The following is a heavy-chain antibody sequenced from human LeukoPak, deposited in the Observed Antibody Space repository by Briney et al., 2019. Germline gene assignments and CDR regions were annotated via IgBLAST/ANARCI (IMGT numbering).Heavy chain of an antibody. Sequence: KTSETLSLTCAVYGGSFSGYYWSWIRQPPGKGLEWIGEINHSGSTNYKPSLKSRVTISGDTSKNHFSLKLSSVTAADTAVYYCARAVRYCGGDSWGQGTLVTVSS. CDR2: INHSGST. J-gene: IGHJ4*02. CDR3: ARAVRYCGGDS. CDR1: GGSFSGYY. D-gene: IGHD2-21*02. V-gene: IGHV4-34*01.